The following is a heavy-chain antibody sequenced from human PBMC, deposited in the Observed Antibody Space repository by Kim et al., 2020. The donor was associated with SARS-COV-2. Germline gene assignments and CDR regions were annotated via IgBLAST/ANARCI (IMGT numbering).Heavy chain of an antibody. Sequence: ASVKVSCKASGYTFTGYYMHWVRQAPGQGLEWMGRINPNSGGTNYAQKFQGRVTMTRDTSISTAYMELSRLRSDDTAVYYCARARFLYSSSYNWFDPWGQGTLVTVSS. CDR1: GYTFTGYY. V-gene: IGHV1-2*06. CDR2: INPNSGGT. J-gene: IGHJ5*02. D-gene: IGHD6-6*01. CDR3: ARARFLYSSSYNWFDP.